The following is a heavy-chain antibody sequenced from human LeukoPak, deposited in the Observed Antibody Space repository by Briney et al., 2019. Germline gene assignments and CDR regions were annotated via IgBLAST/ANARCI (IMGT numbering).Heavy chain of an antibody. CDR2: MNPNSGNT. J-gene: IGHJ4*02. D-gene: IGHD3-10*01. Sequence: GASVKVSCKASGYTFTSYDINWVRQATGQGLEWMGWMNPNSGNTGYAQKFQGRVTITRNTSISTAYMELSSLRSEDTAVYYCARAGFTFSDYFGSFFDYWGQGTLVTVSS. CDR3: ARAGFTFSDYFGSFFDY. V-gene: IGHV1-8*03. CDR1: GYTFTSYD.